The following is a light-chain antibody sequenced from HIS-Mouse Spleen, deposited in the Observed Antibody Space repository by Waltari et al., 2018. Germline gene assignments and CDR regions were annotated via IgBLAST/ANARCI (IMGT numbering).Light chain of an antibody. CDR2: QDS. J-gene: IGLJ2*01. CDR1: KLGDKY. V-gene: IGLV3-1*01. Sequence: SYELTQPPSVSVSPGQTASITCSGDKLGDKYACWYQQKPGQSPVLVIYQDSKRPSGIPERFSGSNSGHTATLTISGTQAMDEADYYCQAWDSSTANVVFGGGTKLTVL. CDR3: QAWDSSTANVV.